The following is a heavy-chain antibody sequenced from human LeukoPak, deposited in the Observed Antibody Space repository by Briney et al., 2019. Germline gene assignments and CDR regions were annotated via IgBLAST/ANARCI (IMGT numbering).Heavy chain of an antibody. CDR3: ARDKTSCFKNDFDS. J-gene: IGHJ4*02. CDR2: ISGSGGST. D-gene: IGHD2-2*01. CDR1: GFTFSSYA. V-gene: IGHV3-23*01. Sequence: PGGSLRLSCAASGFTFSSYAMSWVRQAPGKGLEWVSAISGSGGSTYYADSVKGRFTISRDNAKSSLYLQMDSLRVEDTALYYCARDKTSCFKNDFDSWGQGTLVTVSP.